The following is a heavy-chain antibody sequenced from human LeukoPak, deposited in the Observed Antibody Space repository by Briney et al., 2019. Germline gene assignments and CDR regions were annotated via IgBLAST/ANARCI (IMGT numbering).Heavy chain of an antibody. CDR2: IYYSGST. J-gene: IGHJ4*02. Sequence: SQTLSLTCTVSGGSISSGDYYWSWIRQPPGKGLEWIGYIYYSGSTYYNPSLKSRVTISVDTSKNQFSLKLSSVTAADTAVYYCARASRDYYGSGSYFDVFDYWGQGTLVTVCS. CDR3: ARASRDYYGSGSYFDVFDY. D-gene: IGHD3-10*01. V-gene: IGHV4-30-4*08. CDR1: GGSISSGDYY.